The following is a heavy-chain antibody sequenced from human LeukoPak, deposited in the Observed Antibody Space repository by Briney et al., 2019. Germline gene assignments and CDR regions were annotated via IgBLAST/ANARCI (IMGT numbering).Heavy chain of an antibody. V-gene: IGHV4-59*12. CDR1: GGSISSYY. J-gene: IGHJ3*02. D-gene: IGHD4-17*01. CDR3: ARGTAQTVNTYAFDM. Sequence: ASETLSLTCTVSGGSISSYYWSWIRQPPGKGLDWIGYVYYSGSTNYKPSLKSRVIISVDTSKNQFFLNLISVTAADTAVYYCARGTAQTVNTYAFDMWGQGTMVTVSS. CDR2: VYYSGST.